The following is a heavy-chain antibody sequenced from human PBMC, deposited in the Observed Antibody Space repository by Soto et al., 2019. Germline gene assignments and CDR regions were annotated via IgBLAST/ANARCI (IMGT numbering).Heavy chain of an antibody. V-gene: IGHV4-30-2*01. D-gene: IGHD3-22*01. Sequence: SETLSLTCAVFGGSLSSGGYSWSCIRQPPGKGLEWIGYIYHSGSTYYNPSLKSRVTISVDRSKNQFSLKLSSVTAADTAVYYCARGPYDSSGYFPYWGQGTLVTVSS. CDR1: GGSLSSGGYS. J-gene: IGHJ4*02. CDR2: IYHSGST. CDR3: ARGPYDSSGYFPY.